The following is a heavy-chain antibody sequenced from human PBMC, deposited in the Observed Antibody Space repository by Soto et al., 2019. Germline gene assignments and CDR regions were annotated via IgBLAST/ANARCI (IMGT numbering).Heavy chain of an antibody. CDR2: MNPNSGDT. CDR1: GYDFTTYH. CDR3: ARGLEWLRTY. D-gene: IGHD5-12*01. V-gene: IGHV1-8*01. J-gene: IGHJ4*02. Sequence: QVQLVQSGTEVKKPGASVKVSCKVSGYDFTTYHIHWVRQGAGQGLEWMGWMNPNSGDTGYAQKFQGRVSMIRDTSINTAYMELNNLGSEDTAVYSCARGLEWLRTYWGQGTLVTVSS.